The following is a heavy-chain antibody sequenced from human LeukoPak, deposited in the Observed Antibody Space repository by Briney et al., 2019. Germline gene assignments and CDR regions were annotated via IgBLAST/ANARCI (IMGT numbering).Heavy chain of an antibody. V-gene: IGHV4-59*01. CDR2: IYYSGSP. J-gene: IGHJ5*02. CDR1: GGSISSYY. Sequence: SETLSLTCTVSGGSISSYYWSWIRQPPGKGLEWIGYIYYSGSPNYNPSLKSRVTISVDTSKNQFSLKLSSVTAADTAVYYCARGIVLMVYASWGQGTLVTVSS. D-gene: IGHD2-8*01. CDR3: ARGIVLMVYAS.